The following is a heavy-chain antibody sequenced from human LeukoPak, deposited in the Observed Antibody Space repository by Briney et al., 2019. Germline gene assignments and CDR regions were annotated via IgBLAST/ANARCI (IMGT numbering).Heavy chain of an antibody. V-gene: IGHV6-1*01. CDR3: AGVTTDYYYYGMDV. J-gene: IGHJ6*04. D-gene: IGHD4-17*01. CDR1: GDSVSSNSAA. Sequence: SQTLSLTCALSGDSVSSNSAAWNWIRQSPSRGLEWLGRTYYRSKWYNDYAVSVKSRITINPDTSKNQFSLQLNSVTPEDTAVYYCAGVTTDYYYYGMDVWGKGTTVTVSS. CDR2: TYYRSKWYN.